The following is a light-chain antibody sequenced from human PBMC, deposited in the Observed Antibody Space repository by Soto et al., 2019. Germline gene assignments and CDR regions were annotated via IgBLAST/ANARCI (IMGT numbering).Light chain of an antibody. V-gene: IGKV1-39*01. CDR3: QQSCSIWT. CDR1: QSIRSY. J-gene: IGKJ1*01. CDR2: AAS. Sequence: DIQMTQSPSSLSASVGDRVTITCRASQSIRSYLNWYQQKPGTAPKLLIYAASSLQSGVPSRFSGSGSGTDFTLTISSLQPEDFATYYCQQSCSIWTFGQGTRVEIK.